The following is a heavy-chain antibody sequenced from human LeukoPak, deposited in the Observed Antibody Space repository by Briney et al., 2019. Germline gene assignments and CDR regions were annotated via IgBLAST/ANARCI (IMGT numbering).Heavy chain of an antibody. J-gene: IGHJ4*02. V-gene: IGHV1-69*13. CDR1: GGTFSSYA. D-gene: IGHD3-22*01. CDR3: ASTTTYYYDSSGYSRYYFDY. Sequence: ASVKVSCKASGGTFSSYAISWVRQAPGQGLEWMGGIIPIFGTANYAQKFQGRVTITADESTSTAYMELSSLRSEDTAVYYCASTTTYYYDSSGYSRYYFDYWGQGTLVTVSS. CDR2: IIPIFGTA.